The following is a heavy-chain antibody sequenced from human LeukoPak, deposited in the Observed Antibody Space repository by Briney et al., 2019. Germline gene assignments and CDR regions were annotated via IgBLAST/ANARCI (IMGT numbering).Heavy chain of an antibody. J-gene: IGHJ5*02. CDR3: ARVGDSRSWYRWFDP. CDR2: IYLTGST. D-gene: IGHD6-13*01. CDR1: GGSISSYY. V-gene: IGHV4-59*01. Sequence: PSETLSLTCTVSGGSISSYYWSWIWQPPGKGLEWIGYIYLTGSTNYNPSLKTRVTISVDPSKNQFPLQLSSVTAAGTAVYYCARVGDSRSWYRWFDPWGQGTLVTVSS.